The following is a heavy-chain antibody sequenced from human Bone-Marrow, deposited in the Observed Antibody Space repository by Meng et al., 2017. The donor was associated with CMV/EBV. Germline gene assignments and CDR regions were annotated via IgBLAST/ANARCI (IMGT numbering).Heavy chain of an antibody. CDR3: AREGTIFGVVFDY. Sequence: GESLKISCAASGFTYSSYSMNWVRQAPGKGLEWVAVISYDGSNKYYADSVKGRFTISRDNSKNTLYLQMNSLRAEDTAVYYCAREGTIFGVVFDYWGQGTLVTVSS. V-gene: IGHV3-30*03. D-gene: IGHD3-3*01. CDR2: ISYDGSNK. J-gene: IGHJ4*02. CDR1: GFTYSSYS.